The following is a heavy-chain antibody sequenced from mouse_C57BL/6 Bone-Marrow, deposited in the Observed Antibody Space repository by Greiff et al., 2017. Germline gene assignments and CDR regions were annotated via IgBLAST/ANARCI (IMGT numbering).Heavy chain of an antibody. D-gene: IGHD1-1*01. CDR3: ARGEIYYYGPEAY. J-gene: IGHJ3*01. Sequence: VQLQQPGAELVKPGASVKMSCKASGYTFTRYWITWVKQRPGQGLVWIGDIYPGSGSPNYNEKFKSKATLTVDTSSSTAYMQLSSLTSEDSAVYYCARGEIYYYGPEAYWGKGTLVTVSA. CDR2: IYPGSGSP. V-gene: IGHV1-55*01. CDR1: GYTFTRYW.